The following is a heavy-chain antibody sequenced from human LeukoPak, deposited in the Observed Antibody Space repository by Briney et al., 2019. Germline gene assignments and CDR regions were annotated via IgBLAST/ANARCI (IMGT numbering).Heavy chain of an antibody. V-gene: IGHV4-59*08. CDR1: GGSISSYY. J-gene: IGHJ3*02. Sequence: SETLSLTCTVSGGSISSYYWSWIRQPPGKGLEWIGYIYYSGSTYYNPSLKSRVTISVDTSKNHFSLKLSSVTAADTAVYYCARIYCSSTSCYGSRGAFDIWGQGTMVTVSS. CDR3: ARIYCSSTSCYGSRGAFDI. D-gene: IGHD2-2*01. CDR2: IYYSGST.